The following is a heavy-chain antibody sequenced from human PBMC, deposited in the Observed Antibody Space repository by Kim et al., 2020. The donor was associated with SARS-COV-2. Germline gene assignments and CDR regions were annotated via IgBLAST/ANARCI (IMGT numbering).Heavy chain of an antibody. CDR2: IKSKTDGGTT. CDR1: GFTFSNAW. D-gene: IGHD6-13*01. J-gene: IGHJ5*02. V-gene: IGHV3-15*01. Sequence: GGSLRLSCAASGFTFSNAWMSWVRQAPGKGLEWVGRIKSKTDGGTTDYAAPVTGRFTISRDDSKNTLYLQMNSLKTEDTAVYYCTTLGSSSWYPGWFDPWGQGTLVTVSS. CDR3: TTLGSSSWYPGWFDP.